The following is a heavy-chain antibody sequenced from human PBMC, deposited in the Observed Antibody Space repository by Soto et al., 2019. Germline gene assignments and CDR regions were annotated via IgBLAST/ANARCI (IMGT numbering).Heavy chain of an antibody. CDR3: ARDPDASGYVRGSWFDP. CDR2: ISISSSYI. J-gene: IGHJ5*02. Sequence: EVQLVESGGGLVKPGGSLRLSCAASGFTFSSYSMNWVRQAPGKGLEWVSSISISSSYIYYADSVKGRFTISRDNAKNSLDLQMNSLRAEDTAVYYCARDPDASGYVRGSWFDPWGQGPLVTVSS. CDR1: GFTFSSYS. D-gene: IGHD5-12*01. V-gene: IGHV3-21*01.